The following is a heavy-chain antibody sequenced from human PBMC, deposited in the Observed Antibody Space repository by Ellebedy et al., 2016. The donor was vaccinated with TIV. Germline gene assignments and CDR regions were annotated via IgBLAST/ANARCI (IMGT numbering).Heavy chain of an antibody. J-gene: IGHJ4*02. CDR1: GFTFSRFW. Sequence: GESLKISCAASGFTFSRFWMAWVRQAPGKGLEWVATINQGGSETYYVDSVKGRFTISRDNSKNSLYLQMSSLRADDTALYYCASAARGSGAYESFWGQGTLVTVSS. D-gene: IGHD5-12*01. V-gene: IGHV3-7*01. CDR2: INQGGSET. CDR3: ASAARGSGAYESF.